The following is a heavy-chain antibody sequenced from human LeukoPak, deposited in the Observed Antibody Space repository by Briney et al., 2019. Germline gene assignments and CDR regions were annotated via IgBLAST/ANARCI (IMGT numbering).Heavy chain of an antibody. J-gene: IGHJ3*02. D-gene: IGHD3-22*01. V-gene: IGHV4-34*01. CDR2: INHSGST. CDR3: ARDRGGVNYYDSSGYYFPDAFDI. Sequence: SETLSLTCAVHGGSLSGYYWSWIRQPPGKGLEWIGEINHSGSTYYDPSLKSRVTISVDTSKNQFSLKLSSVTAADTAVYYCARDRGGVNYYDSSGYYFPDAFDIWGQGTMVTVSS. CDR1: GGSLSGYY.